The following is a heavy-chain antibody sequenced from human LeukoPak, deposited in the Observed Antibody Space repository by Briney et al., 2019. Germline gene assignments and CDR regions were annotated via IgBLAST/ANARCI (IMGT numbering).Heavy chain of an antibody. V-gene: IGHV3-74*01. CDR1: GFTLSTYW. Sequence: GGSLRLSCAASGFTLSTYWMHWVRQGPGNGLVWVSCINSDGSRTTYADSVKGRFTISRDNAKNKLYLQMNTLRVEDTAVYYCARGSWSAADTNIDYWGQGTLVTVPS. J-gene: IGHJ4*02. CDR3: ARGSWSAADTNIDY. D-gene: IGHD6-13*01. CDR2: INSDGSRT.